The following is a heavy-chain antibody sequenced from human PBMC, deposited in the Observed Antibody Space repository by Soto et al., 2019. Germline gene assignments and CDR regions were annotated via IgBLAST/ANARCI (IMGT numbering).Heavy chain of an antibody. D-gene: IGHD4-4*01. CDR3: ARTYRDFYGLDV. J-gene: IGHJ6*02. Sequence: EVQLVESGGGLVQPGGSLRLSCEASGFTFRNYDMHWVRQGTGKGLEWVSGISAAGDPDYSDSVEVRFTISRENAQNSFFLQMNSLRVGDTAVYYCARTYRDFYGLDVWGQGTTVIVSS. V-gene: IGHV3-13*05. CDR2: ISAAGDP. CDR1: GFTFRNYD.